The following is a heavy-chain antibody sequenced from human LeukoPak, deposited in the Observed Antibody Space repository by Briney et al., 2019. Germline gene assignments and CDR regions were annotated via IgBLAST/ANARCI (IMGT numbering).Heavy chain of an antibody. CDR2: INHSGST. D-gene: IGHD3-22*01. Sequence: SETLSLTCTVSGGSISSGASDWGWIRQHPKRGLEWVGYINHSGSTYYNPSLGSRVTMSEDTSKNQFSLKLSSVTAADSAVYYCARAARQGFTMIVVPFFYFDLWGRGTLVTVSS. CDR1: GGSISSGASD. CDR3: ARAARQGFTMIVVPFFYFDL. V-gene: IGHV4-31*03. J-gene: IGHJ2*01.